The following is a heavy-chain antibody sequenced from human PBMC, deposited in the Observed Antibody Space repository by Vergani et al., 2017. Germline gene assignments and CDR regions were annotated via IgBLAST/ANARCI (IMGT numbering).Heavy chain of an antibody. CDR1: GGSISSSSYY. D-gene: IGHD1-26*01. CDR3: ARTIVGANRGAFDI. Sequence: QLQLQESGPGLVKPSETLSLTCTVSGGSISSSSYYWGWIRQPPGKGLEWIGSIYYSGSTYYNPSLKSRVTISVDTSTNQFSLKLSSVTAADTAVYYCARTIVGANRGAFDIWGQGTMVTVSS. J-gene: IGHJ3*02. CDR2: IYYSGST. V-gene: IGHV4-39*01.